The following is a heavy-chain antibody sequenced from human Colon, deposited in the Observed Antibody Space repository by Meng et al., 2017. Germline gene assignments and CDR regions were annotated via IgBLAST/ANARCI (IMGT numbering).Heavy chain of an antibody. Sequence: QVQLQGPGPGLVKPSGTLSLTCAVSGGSITNSNWWSWVRQPPGKGLEWIGQTYGSVNTAYNPSLKSRVTISVDKSKNQLSLTLSSVTAADTAVYYCAKNGAYCLEYWGQGILVTVSS. J-gene: IGHJ4*02. CDR3: AKNGAYCLEY. D-gene: IGHD2-8*02. CDR1: GGSITNSNW. V-gene: IGHV4-4*02. CDR2: TYGSVNT.